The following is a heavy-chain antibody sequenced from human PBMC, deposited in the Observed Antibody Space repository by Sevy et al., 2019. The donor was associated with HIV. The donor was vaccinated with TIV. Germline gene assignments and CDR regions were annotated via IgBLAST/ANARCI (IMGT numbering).Heavy chain of an antibody. Sequence: GGSLRLSCTASEFTFTNAWMSWVRQAPGKGLEWVGRIKSKNDGGTTDYAAPVKGRFTISRDDSKNTLYLQMNSLKTEDTGKYYCTTEAFDDETHYYHYYGMDVWGQGTTVTVSS. V-gene: IGHV3-15*01. J-gene: IGHJ6*02. CDR2: IKSKNDGGTT. CDR3: TTEAFDDETHYYHYYGMDV. CDR1: EFTFTNAW. D-gene: IGHD3-10*01.